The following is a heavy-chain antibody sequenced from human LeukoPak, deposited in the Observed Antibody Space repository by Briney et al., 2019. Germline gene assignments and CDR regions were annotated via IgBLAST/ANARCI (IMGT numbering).Heavy chain of an antibody. CDR3: AKGSSGMLLSHFDY. CDR2: ISWNSGSI. CDR1: GFTFDDYA. J-gene: IGHJ4*02. V-gene: IGHV3-9*01. Sequence: PGRSLRLSCAASGFTFDDYAMHWVRQAPGKGLEWVSGISWNSGSIGYADSVKGRFTISRDNSKNTLYLQMNSLRAEDTAVYYCAKGSSGMLLSHFDYWGQGTLVTVSS. D-gene: IGHD6-6*01.